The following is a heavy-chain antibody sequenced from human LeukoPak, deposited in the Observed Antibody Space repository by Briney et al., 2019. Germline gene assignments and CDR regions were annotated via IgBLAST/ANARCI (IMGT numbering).Heavy chain of an antibody. CDR2: INPNSGGT. CDR3: ARDLWFGESSPLYFDY. V-gene: IGHV1-2*02. Sequence: ASVTVSCKASGYTFTGYYMHWVRQAPGQGLEWMGWINPNSGGTNYAQKFQGRVTMTRDTSISTAYMELSRLRSDDTAVYYCARDLWFGESSPLYFDYWGQGTLVTVSS. J-gene: IGHJ4*02. D-gene: IGHD3-10*01. CDR1: GYTFTGYY.